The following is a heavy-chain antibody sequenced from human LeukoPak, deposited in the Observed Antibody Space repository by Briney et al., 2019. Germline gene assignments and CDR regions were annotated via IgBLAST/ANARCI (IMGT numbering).Heavy chain of an antibody. CDR1: GGTFSSYT. CDR2: IIPILGIA. V-gene: IGHV1-69*02. J-gene: IGHJ4*02. D-gene: IGHD2-2*01. Sequence: SVKVSCKASGGTFSSYTISWVRQAPGQGLEWMGRIIPILGIANYAQEFQGRVTITADKSTSTAYMELSSLRSEDTAVYYCARGSTSSYYFDYWGQGTLVTVSS. CDR3: ARGSTSSYYFDY.